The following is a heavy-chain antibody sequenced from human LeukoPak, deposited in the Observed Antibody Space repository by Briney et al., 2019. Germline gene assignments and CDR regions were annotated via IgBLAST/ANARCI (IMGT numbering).Heavy chain of an antibody. V-gene: IGHV1-69*04. J-gene: IGHJ4*02. CDR1: GYTFTSYG. CDR2: IIPILGIA. CDR3: ARGPVDIVVVPADFDYGDYDYFDY. D-gene: IGHD2-2*03. Sequence: VASVKVSCKASGYTFTSYGISWVRQAPGQGLEWMGRIIPILGIANYAQKFQGRVTITADKSTSTAYMELSSLRSEDTAVYYCARGPVDIVVVPADFDYGDYDYFDYWGQGTLVTVSS.